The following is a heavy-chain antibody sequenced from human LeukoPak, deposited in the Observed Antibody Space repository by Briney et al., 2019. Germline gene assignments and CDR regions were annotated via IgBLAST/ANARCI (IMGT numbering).Heavy chain of an antibody. CDR1: GYTFTNYG. CDR3: ARDVKQQLVTIHYSFDI. D-gene: IGHD6-13*01. Sequence: ASVKVSCKASGYTFTNYGISWVRQAPGQGLEWMGWISAYNGNTNYAQRLQGRVTMTTDTSTSTAYMELRSLRSDDTAVYYCARDVKQQLVTIHYSFDIWGQGTMVTVSS. V-gene: IGHV1-18*01. CDR2: ISAYNGNT. J-gene: IGHJ3*02.